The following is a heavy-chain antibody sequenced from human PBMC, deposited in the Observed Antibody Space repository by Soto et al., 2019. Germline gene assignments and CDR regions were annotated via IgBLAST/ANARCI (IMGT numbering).Heavy chain of an antibody. CDR1: GGSISSYY. Sequence: QVQLQESGPGLVKPSETLSLTCTVSGGSISSYYWSWIRQPPGKGLEWIGYIYYSGSTKYNPSLKSRDTISVDTSKNQFSLKLSSVTAADTAVYYCARGRGDTAMAWYYWGQGTLVTVSS. CDR2: IYYSGST. CDR3: ARGRGDTAMAWYY. J-gene: IGHJ4*02. D-gene: IGHD5-18*01. V-gene: IGHV4-59*01.